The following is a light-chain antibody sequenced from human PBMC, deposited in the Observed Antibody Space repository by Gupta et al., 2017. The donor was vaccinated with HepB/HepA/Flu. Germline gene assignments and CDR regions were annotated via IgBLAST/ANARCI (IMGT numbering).Light chain of an antibody. CDR1: QSVSHY. Sequence: EIVLTQSPATLSLSPGERATLSCTASQSVSHYLAWYQQRPGQAPRLLIYDSSKGATGVPARFSGSGSGTDFTLTISGLEPEDFAPYFCQQRGDWPLTFGGGTRVEIK. V-gene: IGKV3-11*01. CDR2: DSS. J-gene: IGKJ4*01. CDR3: QQRGDWPLT.